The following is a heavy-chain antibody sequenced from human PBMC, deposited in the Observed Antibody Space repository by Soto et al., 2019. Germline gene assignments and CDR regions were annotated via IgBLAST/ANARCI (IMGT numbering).Heavy chain of an antibody. D-gene: IGHD3-10*01. CDR2: INHSGST. J-gene: IGHJ4*02. V-gene: IGHV4-34*01. CDR3: ARERFPRRYYDY. Sequence: SETLSLTCAVYGGSFSGYYWSWIRQPPGKGLEWIGEINHSGSTNYNPSLKSRVTISVDTSKNQFSLKLSSVTAADTAVYYCARERFPRRYYDYWGQGTLVTVSS. CDR1: GGSFSGYY.